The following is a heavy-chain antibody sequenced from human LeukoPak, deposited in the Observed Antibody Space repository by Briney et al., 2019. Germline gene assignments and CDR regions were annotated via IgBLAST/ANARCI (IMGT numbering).Heavy chain of an antibody. CDR1: GYTFTSYD. D-gene: IGHD2-2*01. V-gene: IGHV1-8*03. J-gene: IGHJ6*03. CDR2: MNPNSGNT. Sequence: AASVKVSCKASGYTFTSYDINWVRQATGQGLEWMGWMNPNSGNTGYAQKFQGRVTITRNTSISTAYMELSSLRSDDTAVYYCARGRGCSSTSCFYYYYYYMDVWGKGTTVTVSS. CDR3: ARGRGCSSTSCFYYYYYYMDV.